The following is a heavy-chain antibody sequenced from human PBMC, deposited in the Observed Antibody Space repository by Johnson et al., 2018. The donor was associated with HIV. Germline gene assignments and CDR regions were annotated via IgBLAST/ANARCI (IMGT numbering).Heavy chain of an antibody. V-gene: IGHV3-15*01. J-gene: IGHJ3*02. CDR1: GFTFSNAW. CDR3: ARSVGYYDSSGYYYVDAFDI. CDR2: IKSKTDGGTT. D-gene: IGHD3-22*01. Sequence: VQLVESGGGLVKPGGSLRLSCAASGFTFSNAWMSWVRQAPGKGLEWVGRIKSKTDGGTTDYAAPVKGRFTISRDDSKNTLYLQMNSLKTEDTALYYCARSVGYYDSSGYYYVDAFDIWGQGTMVTVSS.